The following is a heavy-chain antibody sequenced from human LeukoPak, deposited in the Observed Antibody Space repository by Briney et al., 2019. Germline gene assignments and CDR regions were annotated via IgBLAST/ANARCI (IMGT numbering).Heavy chain of an antibody. D-gene: IGHD3-22*01. CDR3: ARGLTYYYDSSGYSGHDY. CDR1: GYTFTSYD. CDR2: MNPNSGNT. J-gene: IGHJ4*02. V-gene: IGHV1-8*01. Sequence: GASVKVSCKASGYTFTSYDINWVRQATGQGLEWMGWMNPNSGNTGYAQKFQGRVTMTRNTSISTAYMELSSLRSEDTAVYYCARGLTYYYDSSGYSGHDYWGQGTLVTVSS.